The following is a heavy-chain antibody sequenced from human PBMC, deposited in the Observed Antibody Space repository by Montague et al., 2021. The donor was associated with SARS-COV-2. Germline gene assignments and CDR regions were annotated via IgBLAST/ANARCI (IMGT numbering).Heavy chain of an antibody. CDR3: ARVNKGYYQYPGGLSWFDP. Sequence: SETLSLTCAVYGGSITESSWTWIRQVPGKGLEWLGEVDPRGGATHRPSLGDRLTVSVDRPKNQVSLSLTSVNAADTAVYFCARVNKGYYQYPGGLSWFDPWGQGTLVIVST. CDR1: GGSITESS. CDR2: VDPRGGA. J-gene: IGHJ5*01. V-gene: IGHV4-34*01. D-gene: IGHD3-10*01.